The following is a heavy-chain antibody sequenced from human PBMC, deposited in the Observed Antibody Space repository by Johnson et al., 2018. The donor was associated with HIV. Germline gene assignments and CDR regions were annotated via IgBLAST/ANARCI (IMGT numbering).Heavy chain of an antibody. CDR2: ISYDGSNK. D-gene: IGHD1-26*01. J-gene: IGHJ3*02. Sequence: VHLVESGGGVVQPGRSLRLSCAASGFTFSSYGMHWVRQAPGKGLEWVAVISYDGSNKYYADSVKGRFTISRDTSKNTLYLQMGSLRAEDMAVYYCARDLCESSVGAFDSWGQGTMVTVSS. CDR1: GFTFSSYG. V-gene: IGHV3-30*03. CDR3: ARDLCESSVGAFDS.